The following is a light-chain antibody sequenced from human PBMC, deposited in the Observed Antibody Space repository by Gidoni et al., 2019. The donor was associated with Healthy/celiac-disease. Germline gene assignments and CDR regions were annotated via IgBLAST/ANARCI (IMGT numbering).Light chain of an antibody. V-gene: IGKV3-11*01. CDR2: DAS. J-gene: IGKJ2*01. Sequence: EIVLTQSPATLSLSPGERATLSCRASQSVSSYLAWYQQKPGQAPRLRIYDASNRATGIPARFSGSGSGTDVTLTISSLEPEDFAVYYCQQRSNWPYTFIQGTKLEIK. CDR3: QQRSNWPYT. CDR1: QSVSSY.